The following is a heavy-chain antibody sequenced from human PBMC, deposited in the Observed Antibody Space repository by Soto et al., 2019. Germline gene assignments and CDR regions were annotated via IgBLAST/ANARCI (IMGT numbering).Heavy chain of an antibody. J-gene: IGHJ6*03. V-gene: IGHV3-33*01. CDR3: ARGTMVRELNYYYYYYMDV. CDR2: IWYDGSNK. D-gene: IGHD3-10*01. CDR1: GFTFSSYG. Sequence: GGSLRLSCAASGFTFSSYGMHWVRQAPGKGLEWVAVIWYDGSNKYYADSVKGRFTISRDNSKNTLYLQMNSLRAEDTAVYYCARGTMVRELNYYYYYYMDVWGKGTTVTVSS.